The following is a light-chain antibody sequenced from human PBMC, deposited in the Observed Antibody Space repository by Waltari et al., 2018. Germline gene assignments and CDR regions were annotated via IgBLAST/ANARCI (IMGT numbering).Light chain of an antibody. Sequence: SVLTQPPSASGTPGQTVTIPCSGSSSNIGGNFVYWYQQLPGMAPQPLIYKNNQRPSGAPGRCPGSQSGTSASLASSGLRSDDEAEYYCAAWDDNLTGPLFGGGTKVTVL. V-gene: IGLV1-47*01. CDR2: KNN. CDR1: SSNIGGNF. CDR3: AAWDDNLTGPL. J-gene: IGLJ3*02.